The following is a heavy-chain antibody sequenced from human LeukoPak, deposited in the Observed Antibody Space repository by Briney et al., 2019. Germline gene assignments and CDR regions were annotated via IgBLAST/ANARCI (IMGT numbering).Heavy chain of an antibody. CDR1: GFTYSNYA. CDR2: ISGSGVST. D-gene: IGHD2-2*01. CDR3: ARGFSTHGEYSFDY. J-gene: IGHJ4*02. V-gene: IGHV3-23*01. Sequence: GGSLRLSCAASGFTYSNYAISWVRQAPGKGLEWVSTISGSGVSTYYADSVKGRFTISRDNSKNTLYLQMNSLRAEDTAVYYCARGFSTHGEYSFDYWGQGTLVTVSS.